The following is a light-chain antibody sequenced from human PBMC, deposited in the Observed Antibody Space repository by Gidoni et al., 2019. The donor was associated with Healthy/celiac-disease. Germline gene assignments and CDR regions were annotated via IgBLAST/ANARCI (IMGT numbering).Light chain of an antibody. Sequence: DIQMTQSPSTLSASVGDRVTITCRDSQSISSWLAWYQQKPGKAPKLLIYDASSLESGVPSRFSGSGSGTEFTLTISSLQPDDFATYYCQQYNSYSLTFXGXTKVEIK. J-gene: IGKJ4*01. CDR3: QQYNSYSLT. CDR2: DAS. V-gene: IGKV1-5*01. CDR1: QSISSW.